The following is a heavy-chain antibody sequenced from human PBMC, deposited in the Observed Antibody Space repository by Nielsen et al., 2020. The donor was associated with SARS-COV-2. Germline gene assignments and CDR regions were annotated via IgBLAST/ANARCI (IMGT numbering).Heavy chain of an antibody. V-gene: IGHV3-21*01. CDR1: GFTFSSYS. CDR2: ISSSSSYI. J-gene: IGHJ4*02. D-gene: IGHD2-15*01. CDR3: ARGYCSGGSCYSDY. Sequence: GGSLRLSCAASGFTFSSYSMSWVRQAPGKGLEWVSSISSSSSYIYYADSVKGRFTISRDNAKNSLYLKMNSLRAEDTAVYYCARGYCSGGSCYSDYWGQGTLVTVSS.